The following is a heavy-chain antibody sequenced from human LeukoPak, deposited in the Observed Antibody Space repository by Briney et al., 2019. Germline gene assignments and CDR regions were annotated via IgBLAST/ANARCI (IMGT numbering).Heavy chain of an antibody. CDR2: IYTSGST. CDR1: GGSISSHY. CDR3: ARDGTRRQGGGNYQRINWFDT. V-gene: IGHV4-4*07. D-gene: IGHD1-26*01. J-gene: IGHJ5*02. Sequence: SETLSLTCTVSGGSISSHYWSWIRQPAGKGLEWIGRIYTSGSTNYNPSLKSRVTMSVDTSKNQFSLKLSSVTAADTAVYFCARDGTRRQGGGNYQRINWFDTWGQGTLVTVSS.